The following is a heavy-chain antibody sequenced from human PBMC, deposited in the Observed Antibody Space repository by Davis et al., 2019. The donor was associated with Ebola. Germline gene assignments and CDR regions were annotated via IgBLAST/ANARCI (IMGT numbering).Heavy chain of an antibody. CDR3: ARDGHSLGFDY. CDR2: ISSSGSTI. J-gene: IGHJ4*02. Sequence: PGGSLRLSCAASGFTFSSYEMNWVRQAPGKGLEWVSYISSSGSTIYYADSVKGRFTISRDNAKNSLYLQMNSLRAEDTAVYYCARDGHSLGFDYWGQGTLVTVSS. D-gene: IGHD3-16*01. CDR1: GFTFSSYE. V-gene: IGHV3-48*03.